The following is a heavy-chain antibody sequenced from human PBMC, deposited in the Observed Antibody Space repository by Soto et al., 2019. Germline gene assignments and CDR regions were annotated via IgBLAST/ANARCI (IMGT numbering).Heavy chain of an antibody. J-gene: IGHJ5*02. D-gene: IGHD3-3*01. CDR2: INHSGST. V-gene: IGHV4-34*01. CDR3: ARGSRITIFGVVRKKNWFDP. CDR1: GGSFSGYY. Sequence: SETLSLTCAVYGGSFSGYYWSWIRQPPGKGLEWIGEINHSGSTNYNPSLKSRVTISVDTSKNQFSLKLSSVTAADTAVYYCARGSRITIFGVVRKKNWFDPWGQGTLVT.